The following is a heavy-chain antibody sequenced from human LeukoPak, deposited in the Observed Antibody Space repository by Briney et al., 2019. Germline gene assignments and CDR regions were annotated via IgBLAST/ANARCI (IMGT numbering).Heavy chain of an antibody. CDR3: AKDYGDSTGYYGMDV. D-gene: IGHD4-17*01. J-gene: IGHJ6*02. CDR1: GFTFSSYA. Sequence: GGSLRLSCAASGFTFSSYAMSWVRQAPGKGLEWVSAISGNGGSTYYADSVKGRFTISRDNSKNTLYLQMNSLRAEDTAVYHCAKDYGDSTGYYGMDVWGQGTTVAVSS. CDR2: ISGNGGST. V-gene: IGHV3-23*01.